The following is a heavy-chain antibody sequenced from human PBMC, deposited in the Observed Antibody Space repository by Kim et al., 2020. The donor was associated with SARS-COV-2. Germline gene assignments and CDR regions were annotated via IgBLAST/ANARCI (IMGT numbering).Heavy chain of an antibody. CDR3: ARAHCSSTSCYDRAYYFDD. CDR1: GFTFSSYS. V-gene: IGHV3-21*01. D-gene: IGHD2-2*01. CDR2: ISSSSSYI. J-gene: IGHJ4*02. Sequence: GGSLRLSCGASGFTFSSYSMNWVRQAPGKGLEWVSSISSSSSYIYYADSVKGRFTISRDNAKNSLYLQMISLRAEDTAVYYCARAHCSSTSCYDRAYYFDDWGQGTLVTVSA.